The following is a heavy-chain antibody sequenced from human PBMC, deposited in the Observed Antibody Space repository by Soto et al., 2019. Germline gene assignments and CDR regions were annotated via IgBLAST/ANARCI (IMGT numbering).Heavy chain of an antibody. J-gene: IGHJ4*02. CDR2: ISSSSSYI. CDR3: ARVAPDFDY. CDR1: GFTFSSYS. V-gene: IGHV3-21*01. D-gene: IGHD5-12*01. Sequence: EVQLVESGGGLVKPGGSLRLSCAASGFTFSSYSMNWVRQAPGKGLEWVSSISSSSSYIYYADSVKGRFTISRDNAKNSLYLQMNGLRAEDTAVYYCARVAPDFDYWGQGTLVTVSS.